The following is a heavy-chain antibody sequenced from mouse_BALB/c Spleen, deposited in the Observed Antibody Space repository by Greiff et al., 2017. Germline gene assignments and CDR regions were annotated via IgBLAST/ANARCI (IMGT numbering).Heavy chain of an antibody. D-gene: IGHD1-1*01. CDR1: GSTFTVSN. CDR2: INPNNGGT. J-gene: IGHJ4*01. Sequence: EVQLQQSGPELVKPGASVKIPCTASGSTFTVSNLDWVKQSHGTSLEWIGDINPNNGGTIYNQKIKGKATLTVDKSSSTAYMELRSLTSEDTAVYYCATYGSSYSYAMDYWGQGTSVTVSS. V-gene: IGHV1-18*01. CDR3: ATYGSSYSYAMDY.